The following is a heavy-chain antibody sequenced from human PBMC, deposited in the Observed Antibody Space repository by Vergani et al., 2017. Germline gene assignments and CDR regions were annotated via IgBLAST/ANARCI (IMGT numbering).Heavy chain of an antibody. V-gene: IGHV4-59*01. Sequence: QVQLQESGPGLVKPSETLSLTCTVSGGSISSYYWSWIRQPPGKGLEWIGYIYYSGSTNYNPSLTSRVTISVDTSKNQFSLKLSSVTAADTAVYYCARGRTPEMATIGHYFDYWGQGTLVTVSS. CDR2: IYYSGST. D-gene: IGHD5-24*01. CDR3: ARGRTPEMATIGHYFDY. CDR1: GGSISSYY. J-gene: IGHJ4*02.